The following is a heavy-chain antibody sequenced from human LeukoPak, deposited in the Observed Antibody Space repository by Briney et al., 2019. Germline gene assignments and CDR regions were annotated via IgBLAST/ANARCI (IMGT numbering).Heavy chain of an antibody. CDR1: GGTFSSYA. CDR2: IIPIFGTA. Sequence: ASVKVSCKASGGTFSSYAISWVRQAPGQGLEWMGGIIPIFGTANYAQKFQGRVTITADESTSTAYMELSSLRSEDTAVYYCARDSFHYDFWSGYAYWGQGTLVTVSS. CDR3: ARDSFHYDFWSGYAY. D-gene: IGHD3-3*01. J-gene: IGHJ4*02. V-gene: IGHV1-69*01.